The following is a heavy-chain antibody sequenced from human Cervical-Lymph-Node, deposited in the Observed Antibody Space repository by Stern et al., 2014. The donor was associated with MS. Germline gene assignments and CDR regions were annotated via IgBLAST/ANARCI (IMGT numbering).Heavy chain of an antibody. Sequence: EVQLVESGAEVKKPGESLKISCKGSGYSFTANWIAWVRQMPGKGLEWMGSIYPGDSDTRYSPSCQGQVTISADKSISTAYLQWSSLKASDPAMYYCARDYGDYAFDYWGQGTLVTVSS. CDR3: ARDYGDYAFDY. J-gene: IGHJ4*02. CDR2: IYPGDSDT. D-gene: IGHD4-17*01. V-gene: IGHV5-51*01. CDR1: GYSFTANW.